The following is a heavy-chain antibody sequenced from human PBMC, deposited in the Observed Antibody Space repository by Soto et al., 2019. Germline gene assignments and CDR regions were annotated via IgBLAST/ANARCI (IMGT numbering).Heavy chain of an antibody. V-gene: IGHV4-59*08. Sequence: PSETLSLTCTVSDGSLSPNYWSWIRQPPGKGLEWLGYIYYAGTTTYNPSLQSRVTISVDTSRDQFSLNLNSVTAADTAVYYCARHFGNYGDWAFDFWGQGTLVTVSS. D-gene: IGHD4-17*01. CDR1: DGSLSPNY. J-gene: IGHJ4*02. CDR3: ARHFGNYGDWAFDF. CDR2: IYYAGTT.